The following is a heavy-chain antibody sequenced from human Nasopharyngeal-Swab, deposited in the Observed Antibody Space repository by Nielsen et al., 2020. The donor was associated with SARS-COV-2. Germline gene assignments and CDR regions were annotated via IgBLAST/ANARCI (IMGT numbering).Heavy chain of an antibody. D-gene: IGHD6-13*01. CDR2: TWYRSKWNY. J-gene: IGHJ3*01. Sequence: LRLSCAISGASVSNDRAAWSWIRQSPSRGLEWLGRTWYRSKWNYDYATSLSGRLTVSPDTAKNQFSLHLNSVTPDDTAVYYCARIQQQLPGIVWGQGTMVIVSS. CDR3: ARIQQQLPGIV. V-gene: IGHV6-1*01. CDR1: GASVSNDRAA.